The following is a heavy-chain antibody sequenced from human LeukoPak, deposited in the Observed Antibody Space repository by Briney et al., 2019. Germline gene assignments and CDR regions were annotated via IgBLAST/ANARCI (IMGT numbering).Heavy chain of an antibody. Sequence: GASVKVSFQASGYTFTNYDINWVRLATGRGLEWMGWMNPNSGNTGYAQKFQGRVTITRNTSISTAYMELRSLTSEDTAVYYCARGRATVTTHWFDPWGQGTLVTVSS. J-gene: IGHJ5*02. CDR1: GYTFTNYD. D-gene: IGHD4-11*01. CDR3: ARGRATVTTHWFDP. V-gene: IGHV1-8*03. CDR2: MNPNSGNT.